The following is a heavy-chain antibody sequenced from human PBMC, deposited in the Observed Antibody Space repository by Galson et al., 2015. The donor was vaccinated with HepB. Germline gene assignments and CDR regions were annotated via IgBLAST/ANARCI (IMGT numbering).Heavy chain of an antibody. D-gene: IGHD3-16*02. CDR3: AKDKDYVWGSYRYPDWFDP. CDR1: GFTFSSYS. V-gene: IGHV3-23*01. J-gene: IGHJ5*02. Sequence: SLRLSCAASGFTFSSYSMSWVRQAPGKGLQWVSGNSSSGGFTYYADSVKGRFTISRDNSKNTLYLQLNSLRAEDTAVYYCAKDKDYVWGSYRYPDWFDPWGQGTLVTVSS. CDR2: NSSSGGFT.